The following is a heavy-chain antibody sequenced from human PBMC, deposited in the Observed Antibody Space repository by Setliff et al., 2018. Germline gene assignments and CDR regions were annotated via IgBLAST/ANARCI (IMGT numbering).Heavy chain of an antibody. V-gene: IGHV1-46*01. CDR2: INPSGGST. D-gene: IGHD3-22*01. J-gene: IGHJ4*02. CDR1: GYTFTSYY. Sequence: ASVKVSCKASGYTFTSYYMHWVRQAPGQGLEWMGIINPSGGSTSYAQKFQGRVTMTRDTSTSTVYMELSSLRVEDTAVYYCARVHYETSTYSPTLFDHWGQGALVTVSS. CDR3: ARVHYETSTYSPTLFDH.